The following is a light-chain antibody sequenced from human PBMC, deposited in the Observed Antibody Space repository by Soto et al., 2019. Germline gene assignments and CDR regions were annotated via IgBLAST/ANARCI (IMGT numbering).Light chain of an antibody. J-gene: IGLJ2*01. CDR1: SSDVGGYNY. CDR3: SSYTSSSTL. CDR2: EVS. V-gene: IGLV2-14*01. Sequence: QSVLTQPASVSGSPGQSITISCTGTSSDVGGYNYVSWYQQHPGKAPKLMIYEVSNRPSGVSNRFSGSKSGNTASLTISGFQAEDEADYYCSSYTSSSTLFGAGTKLTVL.